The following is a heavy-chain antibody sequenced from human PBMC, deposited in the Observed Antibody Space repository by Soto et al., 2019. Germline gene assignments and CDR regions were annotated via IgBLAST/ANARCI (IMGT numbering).Heavy chain of an antibody. CDR1: GYSISSSNW. Sequence: TSETLCLTYAVSGYSISSSNWCGWIRQPPGKGLEWIGYIYYSGSTYYNPSLKSRVTMSVDTSKNQFSLKLSSVTAVDTAVYYCARLRCSGGSCYYDGFFDYWGQGTLVTVS. J-gene: IGHJ4*02. D-gene: IGHD2-15*01. V-gene: IGHV4-28*01. CDR2: IYYSGST. CDR3: ARLRCSGGSCYYDGFFDY.